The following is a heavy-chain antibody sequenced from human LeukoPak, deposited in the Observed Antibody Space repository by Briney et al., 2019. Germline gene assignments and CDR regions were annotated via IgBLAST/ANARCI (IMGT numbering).Heavy chain of an antibody. CDR3: ARRLTRPERFDS. Sequence: SETLSLTCTVSGGSISSGGYYWSWIRQHPGKGLEWIGYIYYSGGTYYNPSLKSRVTISVDTSKNQFSLKLNSVTAADTAVFYCARRLTRPERFDSWGQGTLVTVSS. CDR2: IYYSGGT. D-gene: IGHD3-9*01. V-gene: IGHV4-31*03. CDR1: GGSISSGGYY. J-gene: IGHJ4*02.